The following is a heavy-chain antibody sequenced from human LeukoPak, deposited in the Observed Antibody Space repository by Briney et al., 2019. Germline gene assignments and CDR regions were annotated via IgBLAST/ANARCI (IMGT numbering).Heavy chain of an antibody. CDR1: GFTFSNYA. J-gene: IGHJ5*02. D-gene: IGHD3-9*01. CDR3: ATLAGYFDWFPRGGWFDP. V-gene: IGHV3-23*01. Sequence: GGSLRLSCAASGFTFSNYAMTWVRQAPGKGLEWVSGISGSGGGIYYADSVKGRFTISRDNSKNTLYLQMNSLRAEDTAVYYCATLAGYFDWFPRGGWFDPWGQGTLLTVSS. CDR2: ISGSGGGI.